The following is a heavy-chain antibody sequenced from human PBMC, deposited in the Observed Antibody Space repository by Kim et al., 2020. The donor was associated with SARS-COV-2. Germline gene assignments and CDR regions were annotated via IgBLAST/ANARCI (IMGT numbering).Heavy chain of an antibody. CDR1: GFTFSSYW. Sequence: GGSLRLSCAASGFTFSSYWMHWVRQAPGKGLVWVSRINSDGSSTSYADSVKGRFTISRDNAKNTLYLQMNSLRAEDTAVYYCARRSSGGYCSGGSCFSGGYAFDIWGQGTMVTVSS. V-gene: IGHV3-74*01. CDR2: INSDGSST. J-gene: IGHJ3*02. CDR3: ARRSSGGYCSGGSCFSGGYAFDI. D-gene: IGHD2-15*01.